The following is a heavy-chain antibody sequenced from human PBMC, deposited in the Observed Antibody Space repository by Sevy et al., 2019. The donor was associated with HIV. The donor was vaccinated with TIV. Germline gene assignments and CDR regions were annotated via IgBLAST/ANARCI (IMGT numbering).Heavy chain of an antibody. CDR1: GYTFTSYA. J-gene: IGHJ6*02. CDR2: INTNTWNP. CDR3: ARPFWRGHIRPYYYYGMDV. V-gene: IGHV7-4-1*02. D-gene: IGHD3-3*01. Sequence: ASVKVSCKASGYTFTSYAMNWVRQAPGQGLEGMGWINTNTWNPTYAQGFTGRFVFSLDTSVSTAYLQISSLKAEDTAVYYCARPFWRGHIRPYYYYGMDVWGQGTTVTVSS.